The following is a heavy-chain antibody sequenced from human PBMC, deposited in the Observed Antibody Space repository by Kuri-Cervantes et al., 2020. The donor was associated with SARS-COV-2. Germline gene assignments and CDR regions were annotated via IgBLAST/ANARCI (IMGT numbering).Heavy chain of an antibody. D-gene: IGHD3-10*01. Sequence: GSLRLSCTVSGGSISSYYWNWIRQSPGKGLEWIGNIYYSGITNYNPALKSRLTISVDTSKNQLSLRLNSVTAADTALYYCARYRAFGAWADAFDIWGQGTMVTVSS. CDR3: ARYRAFGAWADAFDI. J-gene: IGHJ3*02. V-gene: IGHV4-59*01. CDR2: IYYSGIT. CDR1: GGSISSYY.